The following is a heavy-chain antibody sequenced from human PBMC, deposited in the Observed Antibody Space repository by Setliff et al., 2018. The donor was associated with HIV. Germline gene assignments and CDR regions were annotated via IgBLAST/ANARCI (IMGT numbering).Heavy chain of an antibody. D-gene: IGHD3-9*01. V-gene: IGHV4-30-4*08. CDR3: ARAGITIFWNAFDV. Sequence: PSETLSLTCTVSGGSISSSDYYWSWIRQPPGKGLEWIGYMYYSGSTYYNPSLKSRLTISLDASKNQFSLKLSTVTAADTAVYYCARAGITIFWNAFDVGPRDNGHRLL. CDR1: GGSISSSDYY. J-gene: IGHJ3*01. CDR2: MYYSGST.